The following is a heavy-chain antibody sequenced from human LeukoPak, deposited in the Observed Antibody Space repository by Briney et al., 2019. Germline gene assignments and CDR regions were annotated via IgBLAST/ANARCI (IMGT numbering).Heavy chain of an antibody. V-gene: IGHV3-23*01. D-gene: IGHD2-15*01. CDR2: ISGSGGYT. CDR3: AKKYSGLQPFDS. CDR1: GLSFSSNP. Sequence: QRGGSPRLSCAASGLSFSSNPMSWVRHAPGNGLEWVAGISGSGGYTSYADSVTGRFTISRDNSKNNLYLQMNSLRADDTAVYYCAKKYSGLQPFDSWGQGTLVTVSS. J-gene: IGHJ4*02.